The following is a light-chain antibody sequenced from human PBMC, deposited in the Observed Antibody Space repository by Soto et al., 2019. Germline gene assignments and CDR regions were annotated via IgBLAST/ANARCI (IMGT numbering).Light chain of an antibody. CDR3: QQSFT. J-gene: IGKJ3*01. CDR2: KAS. CDR1: QSISSW. V-gene: IGKV1-5*03. Sequence: DIQMTQSPSTLSASVGDRVTITCRASQSISSWLAWYQQKPGKAPKLLIYKASSLEGGVPSRFSGSGSGTEFTLTISSLQPDDFATDYCQQSFTFGPGTKVDIK.